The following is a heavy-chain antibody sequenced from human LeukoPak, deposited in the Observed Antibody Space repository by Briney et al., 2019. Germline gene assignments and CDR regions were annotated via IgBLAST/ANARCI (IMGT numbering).Heavy chain of an antibody. J-gene: IGHJ4*02. CDR2: IKEDGSEK. V-gene: IGHV3-7*05. CDR3: ARGPLVVVAATLDY. Sequence: GGSLRLSCGASGFTFSSYWMSWVRQVPGKGLEWVAKIKEDGSEKYYVDSVEGRFTISRDNAKSSLCLQMNSLRAEDTAVYYCARGPLVVVAATLDYWGQGTLVTVSS. D-gene: IGHD2-15*01. CDR1: GFTFSSYW.